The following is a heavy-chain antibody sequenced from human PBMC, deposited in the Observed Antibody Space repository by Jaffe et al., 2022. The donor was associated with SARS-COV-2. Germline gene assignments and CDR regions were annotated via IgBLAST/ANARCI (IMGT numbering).Heavy chain of an antibody. Sequence: QLQLQESGPGLVKPSETLSLTCTVSGDSISSSSTYWGWIRQPPGKGLEWIGSVYSIGSTYYTPSLKSRVAIFVDTSKNQFSLKLTSVTAADTAVYYCVRGITVFGVAGIWFDPWGQGTLVTVSS. CDR1: GDSISSSSTY. V-gene: IGHV4-39*01. D-gene: IGHD3-3*01. CDR2: VYSIGST. CDR3: VRGITVFGVAGIWFDP. J-gene: IGHJ5*02.